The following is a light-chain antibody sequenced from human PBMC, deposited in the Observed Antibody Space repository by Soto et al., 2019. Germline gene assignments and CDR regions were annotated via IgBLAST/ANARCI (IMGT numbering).Light chain of an antibody. V-gene: IGLV2-14*01. CDR1: RSVVGGYNY. CDR3: SSYTSSSTRV. J-gene: IGLJ1*01. Sequence: QSGLTQPASVSGSPGQSITISCTGTRSVVGGYNYVSWYQQHPGKAPKLMIYDVSNRPSGVSNRFSGSKSGNTASPTISGLQAEDEADYYCSSYTSSSTRVFGTGTKVTVL. CDR2: DVS.